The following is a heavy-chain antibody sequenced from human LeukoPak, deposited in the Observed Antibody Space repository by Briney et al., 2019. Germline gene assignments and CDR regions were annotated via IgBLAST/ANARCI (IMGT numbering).Heavy chain of an antibody. CDR3: AREGGAQLRPYYFDY. V-gene: IGHV1-69*04. Sequence: SVKVSCKASGYTFTSYDINWVRQAPGQGLEWMGRIIPNLRIANFAQKFQGRVTITADKSTGTAYMELSGLRTEDTAVYYCAREGGAQLRPYYFDYWGQGTLVSVSS. CDR1: GYTFTSYD. J-gene: IGHJ4*02. CDR2: IIPNLRIA. D-gene: IGHD2-2*01.